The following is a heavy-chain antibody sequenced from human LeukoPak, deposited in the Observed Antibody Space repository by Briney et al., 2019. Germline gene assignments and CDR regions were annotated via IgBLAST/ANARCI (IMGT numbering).Heavy chain of an antibody. Sequence: PSETLSLTCAVYGGSFGGYYWSWIRQPPGKGLEWIGEINHSGSTNYNPSLKSRVTISVDTSKNQFSLKLSSVTAADTAVYYCARGREPSGSVVPFDYWGQGTLVTVSS. V-gene: IGHV4-34*01. J-gene: IGHJ4*02. D-gene: IGHD2-2*01. CDR2: INHSGST. CDR3: ARGREPSGSVVPFDY. CDR1: GGSFGGYY.